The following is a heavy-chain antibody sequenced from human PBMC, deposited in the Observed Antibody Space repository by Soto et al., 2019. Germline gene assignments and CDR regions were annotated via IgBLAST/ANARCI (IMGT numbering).Heavy chain of an antibody. Sequence: ASETLSLTCAVSGGSISSGGYSWSWIRQPPGKGLEWIGYIYHSGSTYYNPSLKSRVTISVDRSKNQFSLKLSSVTAADTAVYYCASGPIGDYTDGFDYWGQGTLVTVSS. CDR2: IYHSGST. J-gene: IGHJ4*02. CDR3: ASGPIGDYTDGFDY. CDR1: GGSISSGGYS. V-gene: IGHV4-30-2*01. D-gene: IGHD4-17*01.